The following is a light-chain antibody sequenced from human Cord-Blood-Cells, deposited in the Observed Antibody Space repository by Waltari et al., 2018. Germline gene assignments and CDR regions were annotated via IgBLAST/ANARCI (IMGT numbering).Light chain of an antibody. V-gene: IGLV2-23*01. CDR3: CSYAGSSTWV. CDR2: EGS. Sequence: QSALTQPASVSGSPGQSITISRTGTRCDGGSYNLVSWYQQHPVKAPKLMIYEGSKRPGGVSNRFSGSKSGNRASLTIAGLQAEDEADYYCCSYAGSSTWVFGGGTKLTVL. CDR1: RCDGGSYNL. J-gene: IGLJ3*02.